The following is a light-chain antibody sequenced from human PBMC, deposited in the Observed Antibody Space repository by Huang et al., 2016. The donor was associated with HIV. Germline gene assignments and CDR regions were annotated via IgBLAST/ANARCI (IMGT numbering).Light chain of an antibody. V-gene: IGKV1-39*01. CDR2: TAS. J-gene: IGKJ2*01. CDR1: QSISIY. Sequence: DIQMTQSPSSLSASVRDRVTIPCRASQSISIYLNWYQQKPGKAPKLLIYTASYLQSGVPSRFSGSGSGTDFTLTISSLQPEDFAIYYCQQSHNTPYTFGQGTKLEIK. CDR3: QQSHNTPYT.